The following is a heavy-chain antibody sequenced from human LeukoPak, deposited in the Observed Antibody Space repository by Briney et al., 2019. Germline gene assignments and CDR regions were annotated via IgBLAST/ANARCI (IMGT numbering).Heavy chain of an antibody. J-gene: IGHJ6*03. CDR2: IYYSGST. CDR1: GGSISSSSYY. D-gene: IGHD3-16*01. Sequence: SETLSLTCTVSGGSISSSSYYWGWIRQPPGKGLEWIGSIYYSGSTYYNPSLKSRVTISVDTSKNQFSLKLSSVTAADTAVYYCARQHYDYVWGSGVYYMDVWGKGTTVTISS. CDR3: ARQHYDYVWGSGVYYMDV. V-gene: IGHV4-39*01.